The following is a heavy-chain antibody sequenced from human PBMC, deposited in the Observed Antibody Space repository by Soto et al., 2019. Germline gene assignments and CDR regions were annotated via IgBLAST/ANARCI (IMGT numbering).Heavy chain of an antibody. CDR2: IIPIFGTA. CDR1: GGTFSSYA. CDR3: AREAYCGGDCYENWFDP. Sequence: QVQLVQSGAEVKKPGSSVKVSCKASGGTFSSYAISWVRQAPGQGLEWMGGIIPIFGTANYAQKFQGRVTITADESTSTDYMELSSLRSEDTAVYYCAREAYCGGDCYENWFDPWGQGTLVTVSS. J-gene: IGHJ5*02. V-gene: IGHV1-69*12. D-gene: IGHD2-21*02.